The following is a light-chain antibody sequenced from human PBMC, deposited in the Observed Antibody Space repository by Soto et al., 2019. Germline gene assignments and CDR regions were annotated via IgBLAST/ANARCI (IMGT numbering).Light chain of an antibody. V-gene: IGKV3-20*01. J-gene: IGKJ1*01. CDR1: QTVKSSY. CDR2: DAS. CDR3: QQYASSPQT. Sequence: EIVLTQSPVVLSLSVGERATLSCRASQTVKSSYLAWYQQKAGQAPRLLIYDASTRAAGIPDRFSASGSGTDFTLIISRLEPEDFAVYSCQQYASSPQTFGQGTKVDIK.